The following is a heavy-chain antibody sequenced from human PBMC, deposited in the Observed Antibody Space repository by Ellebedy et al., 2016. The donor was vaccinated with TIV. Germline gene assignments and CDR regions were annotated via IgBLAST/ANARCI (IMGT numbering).Heavy chain of an antibody. CDR2: IYASGTT. CDR1: GGSISSFY. J-gene: IGHJ4*02. Sequence: SETLSLXXTVSGGSISSFYWNWIRQPAGKGLEWIGRIYASGTTNYNPSLKSRVTMSVDTSKNQFSLNLSSVTAADTAVYYCARGSPLDYWGQGTLVTVSS. V-gene: IGHV4-4*07. CDR3: ARGSPLDY.